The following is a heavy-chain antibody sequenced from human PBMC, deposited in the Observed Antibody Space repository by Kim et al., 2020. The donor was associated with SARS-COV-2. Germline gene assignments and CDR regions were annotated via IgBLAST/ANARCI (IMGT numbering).Heavy chain of an antibody. Sequence: GGSLRLSCAASGVSFSDSYMNWVRQAPGKGLEWLSFISTRGESIFYADSVEGRFSISRDNAKNSLYLLMNYLRDEDTAVYYCARSGYGYNAFGNWGQG. V-gene: IGHV3-11*01. CDR1: GVSFSDSY. CDR2: ISTRGESI. CDR3: ARSGYGYNAFGN. J-gene: IGHJ4*02. D-gene: IGHD5-12*01.